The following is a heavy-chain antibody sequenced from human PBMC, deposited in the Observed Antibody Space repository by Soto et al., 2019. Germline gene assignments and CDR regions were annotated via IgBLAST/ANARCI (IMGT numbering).Heavy chain of an antibody. J-gene: IGHJ4*01. CDR3: ARMSGLWEISPYLDY. CDR2: IYYSGST. D-gene: IGHD3-16*01. Sequence: QVQLQESGPGLVKPSETLSLTCSISGGSISDYQWNWIRQPPGKGLEWIGYIYYSGSTNYNPSLKSRLTITPDTSTRQFSLRLRSVPAADTGGYDCARMSGLWEISPYLDYWGHGALVTVSS. V-gene: IGHV4-59*01. CDR1: GGSISDYQ.